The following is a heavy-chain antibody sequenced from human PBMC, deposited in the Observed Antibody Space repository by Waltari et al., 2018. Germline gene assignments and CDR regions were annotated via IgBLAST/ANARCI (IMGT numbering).Heavy chain of an antibody. CDR3: ARVYSPTHHFEY. V-gene: IGHV3-7*01. Sequence: EVRLVESGGDLVQPGGSLRLSCVASGFTFDRYWMGWVRQAPGKGLGGVAKTRQDDISKYYVDSGKGRFTISRDNAKNSLYLQMSSLRAEDTAVYYCARVYSPTHHFEYWGQGTLVTVSS. J-gene: IGHJ4*02. CDR2: TRQDDISK. D-gene: IGHD2-15*01. CDR1: GFTFDRYW.